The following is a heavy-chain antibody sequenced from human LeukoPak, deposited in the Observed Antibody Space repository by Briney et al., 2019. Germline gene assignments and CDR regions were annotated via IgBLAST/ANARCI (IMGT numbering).Heavy chain of an antibody. CDR3: ARDLSTSSNWELDY. D-gene: IGHD1-1*01. V-gene: IGHV1-2*02. CDR2: INPNSGGT. J-gene: IGHJ4*02. Sequence: WVRQAPGQGXEWMGWINPNSGGTRYAQQFQGRVTMTRDTSIGTVYMELSTLRSDDTAVHYCARDLSTSSNWELDYWGQGTLVTVSS.